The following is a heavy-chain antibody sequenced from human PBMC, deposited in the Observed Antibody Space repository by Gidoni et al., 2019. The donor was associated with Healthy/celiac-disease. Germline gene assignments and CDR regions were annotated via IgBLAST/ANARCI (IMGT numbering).Heavy chain of an antibody. V-gene: IGHV3-30*04. J-gene: IGHJ4*02. D-gene: IGHD6-6*01. Sequence: QVQLVESGGGVVQPGRSLRLSCAASGFTFRSSAMHWVRQAPGKGLEWVAVISYDGRNKYYADSVKGRFTISRDNSKNTLYLQMNSLRAEDTAVYYCARDKGAEYSSSSGAFDYWGQGTLVTVSS. CDR2: ISYDGRNK. CDR3: ARDKGAEYSSSSGAFDY. CDR1: GFTFRSSA.